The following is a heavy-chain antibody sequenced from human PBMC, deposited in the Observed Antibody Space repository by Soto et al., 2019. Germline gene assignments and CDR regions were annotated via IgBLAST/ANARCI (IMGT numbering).Heavy chain of an antibody. CDR2: ISYDGSNK. CDR1: GFTFSSYA. J-gene: IGHJ4*02. V-gene: IGHV3-30-3*01. D-gene: IGHD3-22*01. Sequence: GGSLRLSCAASGFTFSSYAMHWVRQAPGKGLEWVAVISYDGSNKYYADSVKGRFTISRDNSKNTLYLQMNSLRAEDTAVYYCARGGYYYDSSGYYYFDYWGQGTLVTVSS. CDR3: ARGGYYYDSSGYYYFDY.